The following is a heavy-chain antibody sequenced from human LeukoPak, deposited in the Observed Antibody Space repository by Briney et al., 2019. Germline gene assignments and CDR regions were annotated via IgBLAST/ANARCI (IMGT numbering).Heavy chain of an antibody. CDR2: TILIFGTA. CDR3: AMPRGDCSGGSCYFEFAFDI. D-gene: IGHD2-15*01. CDR1: GGTFSSYA. J-gene: IGHJ3*02. Sequence: SVKVSCKASGGTFSSYAISWVRQAPGQGLEWMGGTILIFGTANYAQKFQGRVTITADESTSTAYMELSSLRSEDTAVYYCAMPRGDCSGGSCYFEFAFDIWGQGTMVTVSS. V-gene: IGHV1-69*01.